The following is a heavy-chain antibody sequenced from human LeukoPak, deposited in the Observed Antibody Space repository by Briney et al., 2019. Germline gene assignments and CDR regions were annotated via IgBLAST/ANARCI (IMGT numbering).Heavy chain of an antibody. J-gene: IGHJ6*03. CDR2: IGSDGTDT. CDR1: GFILSTSW. V-gene: IGHV3-74*01. D-gene: IGHD4-11*01. Sequence: PGGSLRLSCAASGFILSTSWMYWVRQPPGKGLVWVPRIGSDGTDTRYADPVKGRFTISRDNAKNSLFLQMSSLRVEDTAVYYCARVAQGATTENYFYYYMDVWGKGTTVTVSS. CDR3: ARVAQGATTENYFYYYMDV.